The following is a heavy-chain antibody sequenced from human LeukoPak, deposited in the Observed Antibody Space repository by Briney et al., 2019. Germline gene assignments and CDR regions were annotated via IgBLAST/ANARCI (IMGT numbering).Heavy chain of an antibody. V-gene: IGHV4-4*02. J-gene: IGHJ4*02. CDR3: ARDNILTGSSRFDS. CDR1: GFTFSSYW. D-gene: IGHD3-9*01. CDR2: VYHGGST. Sequence: GSLRLSCAASGFTFSSYWMSWVRQAPGKGLEWIGEVYHGGSTHYNPSLKSRVTISVDKTKNQISLKLSSVTAADTAVYYCARDNILTGSSRFDSWGQGTLVTVSS.